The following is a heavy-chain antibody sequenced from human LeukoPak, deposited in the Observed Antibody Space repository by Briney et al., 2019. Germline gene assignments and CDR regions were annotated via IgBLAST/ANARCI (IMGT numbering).Heavy chain of an antibody. D-gene: IGHD5-12*01. V-gene: IGHV4-39*01. CDR3: ARGGSGYSLDY. CDR1: GGSISSSSYY. J-gene: IGHJ4*02. CDR2: IYYSGST. Sequence: SETLSLTCTVSGGSISSSSYYWGWIRQPPGKGLEWIGSIYYSGSTYYNPSLKSRVTISVDTSKNQFSLKLSSVTAADTAVYYCARGGSGYSLDYRGQGTLVTVSS.